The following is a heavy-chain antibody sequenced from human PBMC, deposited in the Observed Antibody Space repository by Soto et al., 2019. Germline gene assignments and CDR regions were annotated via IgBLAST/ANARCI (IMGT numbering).Heavy chain of an antibody. J-gene: IGHJ4*02. Sequence: PGGSLRLSCAASGFTFSSYAMSWVRQAPGKGLEWVSAISGSGGSTYYADSVKGRFTISRDNSKSTLYPQMNSLRAEDTAVYYCAKSGRDYGDYAYYYWGQGTLVTVSS. D-gene: IGHD4-17*01. CDR1: GFTFSSYA. V-gene: IGHV3-23*01. CDR2: ISGSGGST. CDR3: AKSGRDYGDYAYYY.